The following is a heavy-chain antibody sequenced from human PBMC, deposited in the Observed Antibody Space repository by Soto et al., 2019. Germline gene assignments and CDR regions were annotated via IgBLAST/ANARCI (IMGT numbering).Heavy chain of an antibody. D-gene: IGHD2-21*01. J-gene: IGHJ4*02. Sequence: SETLSLTCTVSGDSLSGYYWSWIRRPPGKGLEWIGYIYYSGSTNYNPSLKSRVTISIDRSKNQVSLNLSSVTAADTAVYFCAREEPGFAYGHGCFDYWGQGTLVTVSS. V-gene: IGHV4-59*01. CDR2: IYYSGST. CDR3: AREEPGFAYGHGCFDY. CDR1: GDSLSGYY.